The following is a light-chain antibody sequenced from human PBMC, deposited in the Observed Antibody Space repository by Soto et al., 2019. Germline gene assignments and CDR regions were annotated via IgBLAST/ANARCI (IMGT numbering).Light chain of an antibody. V-gene: IGLV2-8*01. J-gene: IGLJ2*01. Sequence: QSALTQPPSASGSPGQSLTISCTGTSSDVGGYNYVSWYQQRPGKAPKLVIYEVTKRPSGVPDRFSGSKSGSTASLTVSGLQAEDEADYYCSSYANYNVVFGGGTKLTVL. CDR1: SSDVGGYNY. CDR3: SSYANYNVV. CDR2: EVT.